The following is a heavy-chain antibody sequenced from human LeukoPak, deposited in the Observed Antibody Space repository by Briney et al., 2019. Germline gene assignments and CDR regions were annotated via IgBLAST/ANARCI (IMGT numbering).Heavy chain of an antibody. CDR1: GFTFSSYW. J-gene: IGHJ3*02. D-gene: IGHD2-21*02. V-gene: IGHV3-21*01. CDR3: ARGEGGDAFDI. CDR2: ISSSSSYI. Sequence: GGSLRLSCAASGFTFSSYWMTWVRQAPGKGLEWVSSISSSSSYIYYADSVKGRFTISRDNAKNSLYLQMNSLRAEDTAVYYCARGEGGDAFDIWGQGTMVTVSS.